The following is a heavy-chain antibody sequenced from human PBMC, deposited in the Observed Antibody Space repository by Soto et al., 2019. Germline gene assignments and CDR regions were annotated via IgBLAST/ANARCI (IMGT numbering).Heavy chain of an antibody. D-gene: IGHD6-19*01. CDR3: ARVMVPWGMGSGWYIDY. J-gene: IGHJ4*02. CDR1: GYTFTSYG. Sequence: GASVKVSCKASGYTFTSYGISWVRQAPGQGLEWMGWISAYNGNTNYAQKLQGRVTMTTDTSTSTAYMELRSLRSDNTAVYYCARVMVPWGMGSGWYIDYWGQGTLVTVSS. CDR2: ISAYNGNT. V-gene: IGHV1-18*01.